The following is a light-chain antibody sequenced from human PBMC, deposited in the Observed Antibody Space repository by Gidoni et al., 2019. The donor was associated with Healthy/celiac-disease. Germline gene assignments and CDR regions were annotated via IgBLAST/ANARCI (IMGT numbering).Light chain of an antibody. V-gene: IGLV2-14*01. CDR2: DVS. CDR3: SSYTSSITLYV. Sequence: QSALTQPPSVSGSPGQSLTISCTGTSSDVGGYNYVSWYQQPPGKTPKLMIYDVSNRPSGVSKRFSGSKSCNTASLTISGLQAEDEADYYCSSYTSSITLYVFGTGTKVTVL. J-gene: IGLJ1*01. CDR1: SSDVGGYNY.